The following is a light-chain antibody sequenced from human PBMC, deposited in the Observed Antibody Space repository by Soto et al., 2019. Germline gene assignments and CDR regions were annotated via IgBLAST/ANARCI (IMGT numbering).Light chain of an antibody. V-gene: IGLV1-40*01. CDR1: SSNIGAGYD. J-gene: IGLJ2*01. CDR2: GNS. Sequence: QSVLTQPPSVSGAPGQRVTISCTGSSSNIGAGYDVHWYQQLPGTAPKLLIYGNSNRPSGVPDRFSGSKSGTSASLAITGLQAEDEADYYCQSYDSSLSGSIGGVVFGGGTQLTVL. CDR3: QSYDSSLSGSIGGVV.